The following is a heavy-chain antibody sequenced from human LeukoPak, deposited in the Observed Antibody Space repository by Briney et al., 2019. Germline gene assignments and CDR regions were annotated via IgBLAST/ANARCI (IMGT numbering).Heavy chain of an antibody. V-gene: IGHV4-39*07. CDR1: GGSITSSSHY. CDR3: ARGYSEVGATRVGFDY. Sequence: PSETLSLTCTVSGGSITSSSHYWGWIRQPPGQGLQWLGLIYYDGSAYYNLSLKSRLTISIDTSKSQFSLKLSSVTAADTAVFYCARGYSEVGATRVGFDYWGQGTLVTVSS. J-gene: IGHJ4*02. D-gene: IGHD1-26*01. CDR2: IYYDGSA.